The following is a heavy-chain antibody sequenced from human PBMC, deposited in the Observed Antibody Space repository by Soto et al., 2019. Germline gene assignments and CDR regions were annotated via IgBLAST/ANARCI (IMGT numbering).Heavy chain of an antibody. V-gene: IGHV1-69*01. D-gene: IGHD2-8*01. CDR2: IILALGTP. J-gene: IGHJ5*02. CDR3: GRYCTNTKCRGGYYLDL. Sequence: QVLLVQSGAEMKQPGSSVSVSCKASGDSFTNYAFTWVRQAPGQRPEWLGGIILALGTPHYSQRFQGRLTITADEPSSTVYMELGSLRVDDAAVYYCGRYCTNTKCRGGYYLDLWGQGTLLTVSS. CDR1: GDSFTNYA.